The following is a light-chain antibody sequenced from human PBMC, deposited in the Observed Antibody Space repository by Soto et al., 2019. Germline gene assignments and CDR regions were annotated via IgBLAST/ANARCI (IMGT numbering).Light chain of an antibody. Sequence: QSALTQPASVSGSPGQSITISCTGTSSDVGGYNYVSWYQQHPGKAPKLMIYDVSNRPSGVSNRFSGSKCGNTASLTISGLQAEDEADYYCSSYTSSSTLVVFGTGTKVTVL. CDR1: SSDVGGYNY. V-gene: IGLV2-14*01. J-gene: IGLJ1*01. CDR2: DVS. CDR3: SSYTSSSTLVV.